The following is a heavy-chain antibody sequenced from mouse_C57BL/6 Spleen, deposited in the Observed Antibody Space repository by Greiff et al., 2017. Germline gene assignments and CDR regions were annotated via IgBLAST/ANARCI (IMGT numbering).Heavy chain of an antibody. CDR3: TRRLANWEDDFDY. CDR1: GYTFTDYE. Sequence: VQLQQSGAELVRPGASVTLSCKASGYTFTDYEMHWVKQTPVHGLEWIGAIDPETGGTAYNQKFKGKAILTADKSSSTAYMELRSLTSEDSAVYYCTRRLANWEDDFDYWGKGTTLTVSS. J-gene: IGHJ2*01. V-gene: IGHV1-15*01. CDR2: IDPETGGT. D-gene: IGHD4-1*01.